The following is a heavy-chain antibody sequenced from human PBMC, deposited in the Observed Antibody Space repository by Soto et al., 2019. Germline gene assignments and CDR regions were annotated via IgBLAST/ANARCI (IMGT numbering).Heavy chain of an antibody. D-gene: IGHD3-3*01. Sequence: GGSLRLSCAAYGFTVSSNYMKWVRQAPGKGLEWVAVIYSDDNTYYADSVKGRFTISRHNSKNTLYLQMNSLRIEDTAVYFCARENDFWHRYGTYHSYLDAWGKGTTVTVSS. J-gene: IGHJ6*03. CDR2: IYSDDNT. V-gene: IGHV3-53*04. CDR3: ARENDFWHRYGTYHSYLDA. CDR1: GFTVSSNY.